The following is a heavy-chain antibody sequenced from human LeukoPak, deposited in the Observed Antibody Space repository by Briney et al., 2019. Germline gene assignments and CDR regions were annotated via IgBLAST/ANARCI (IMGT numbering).Heavy chain of an antibody. V-gene: IGHV3-48*03. CDR2: ISTSGTTI. J-gene: IGHJ6*04. CDR1: GLTVSRNY. D-gene: IGHD3-10*02. Sequence: GGSLRLSCAASGLTVSRNYMSWVRQAPGKGLEWLSYISTSGTTIYYADSVKGRFTISRDNAKNSLYLQMNSLRAEDTAVYYCAELGITMIGGVWGKGTTVTISS. CDR3: AELGITMIGGV.